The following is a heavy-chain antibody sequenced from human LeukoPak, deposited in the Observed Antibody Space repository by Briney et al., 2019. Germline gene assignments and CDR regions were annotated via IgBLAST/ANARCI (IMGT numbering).Heavy chain of an antibody. CDR2: IIPIFGTA. J-gene: IGHJ4*02. V-gene: IGHV1-69*05. CDR3: ASDYYGSGSPPYFDY. Sequence: GASVKVSCKASGYTFTNYAISWVRQAPGQGLEWMGGIIPIFGTANYAQKFQGRVTITTDESTSTAYMELSSLRSEDTAVYYCASDYYGSGSPPYFDYWGQGTLVTVSS. CDR1: GYTFTNYA. D-gene: IGHD3-10*01.